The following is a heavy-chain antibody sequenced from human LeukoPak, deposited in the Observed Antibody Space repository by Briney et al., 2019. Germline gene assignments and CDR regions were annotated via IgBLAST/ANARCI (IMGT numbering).Heavy chain of an antibody. J-gene: IGHJ4*02. V-gene: IGHV3-64*01. CDR2: ISSNGGST. Sequence: PGGSLRLSCAASGFTFSSYAMHWVRQAPGKGLEYVSAISSNGGSTYYANSVKGRFTISRDNSKNTLYLQMGSLRAEDMAVYYCARDREGATYYWGQGTLVTVSS. D-gene: IGHD1-26*01. CDR1: GFTFSSYA. CDR3: ARDREGATYY.